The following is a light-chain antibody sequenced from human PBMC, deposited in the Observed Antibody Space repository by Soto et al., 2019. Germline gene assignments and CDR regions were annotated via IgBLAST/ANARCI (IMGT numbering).Light chain of an antibody. V-gene: IGLV2-11*01. J-gene: IGLJ2*01. CDR2: DVN. CDR3: CSYAGSYTLV. CDR1: SSDVGGYNY. Sequence: QSALTQPRSVSGSPGQSVTISCTGTSSDVGGYNYVSWYQQFPGKAPKLMIYDVNKRPSGLPDRFSGSKSGNTASLTISGLQTEDEADYYCCSYAGSYTLVFGGGTKLTVL.